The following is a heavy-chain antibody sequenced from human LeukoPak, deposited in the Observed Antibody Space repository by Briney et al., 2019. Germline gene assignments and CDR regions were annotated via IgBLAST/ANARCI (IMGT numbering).Heavy chain of an antibody. CDR1: GFIFSYYD. J-gene: IGHJ4*02. CDR2: ITGNSGRT. V-gene: IGHV3-23*01. CDR3: ARGLWYSSSWVYFDY. Sequence: RAGGSLRLSCEASGFIFSYYDMNWVRQAPGKGLEWVSGITGNSGRTYYADSVKGRFSISRDNSKNTLYLQMNSLRAEDTAVYYCARGLWYSSSWVYFDYWGQGTLVTVSS. D-gene: IGHD6-13*01.